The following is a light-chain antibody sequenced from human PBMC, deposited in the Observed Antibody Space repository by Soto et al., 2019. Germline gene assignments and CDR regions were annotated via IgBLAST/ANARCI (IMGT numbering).Light chain of an antibody. CDR3: SSYTSSSTLYV. CDR2: DVS. V-gene: IGLV2-14*01. CDR1: SSDVGGYNY. Sequence: QSVLTQPASVSGSPGQSITISCTGTSSDVGGYNYVSWYQQHPGKAPKFMIYDVSNRPSGVSNRFSGSKSGNTAYLTISGLQAEDEADYYCSSYTSSSTLYVFGTGTKLTVL. J-gene: IGLJ1*01.